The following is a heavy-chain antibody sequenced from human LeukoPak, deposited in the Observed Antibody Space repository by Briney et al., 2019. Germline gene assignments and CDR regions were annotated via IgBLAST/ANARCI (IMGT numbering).Heavy chain of an antibody. CDR1: GFTFSDYY. J-gene: IGHJ6*02. V-gene: IGHV3-11*01. CDR2: ISSSGSTI. D-gene: IGHD3-3*01. Sequence: GGSLRLSCAASGFTFSDYYMSWIRQAPGKGLEWVSYISSSGSTIYYADSVKGRFTISRDNDKNSLYLQMNSLRAEDTAVYYCARDPVEWSTYYYYGMDVWGQGTTVTVSS. CDR3: ARDPVEWSTYYYYGMDV.